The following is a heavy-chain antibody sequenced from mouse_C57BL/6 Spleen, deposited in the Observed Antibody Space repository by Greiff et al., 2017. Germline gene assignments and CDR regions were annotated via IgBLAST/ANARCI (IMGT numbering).Heavy chain of an antibody. V-gene: IGHV1-15*01. CDR2: IDPETGGT. J-gene: IGHJ3*01. Sequence: QVQLQQSGAELVRPGASVTLSCKASGYTFTDYEMNWVKQTPVHGLEWIGDIDPETGGTTYNQKFKGKATLTADQSSSTAYMELRSLSSEDSAVYYCARLGRRGFAYWGQGTTVTVSA. D-gene: IGHD3-3*01. CDR1: GYTFTDYE. CDR3: ARLGRRGFAY.